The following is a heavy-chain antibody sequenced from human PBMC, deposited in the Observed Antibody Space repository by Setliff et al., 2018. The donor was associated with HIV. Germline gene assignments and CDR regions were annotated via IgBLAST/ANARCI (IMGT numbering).Heavy chain of an antibody. D-gene: IGHD2-21*02. CDR3: ASCGGDYEGYYYYYMDV. J-gene: IGHJ6*03. Sequence: GASVKVSCKASGGTFSNYGMSWVRQAPGQGLEWMGGIIPISGTANYAQKFQGRVTITTDESTSTAYMELSSLRSDDTAVYYCASCGGDYEGYYYYYMDVWGKGTTVTVSS. CDR2: IIPISGTA. CDR1: GGTFSNYG. V-gene: IGHV1-69*05.